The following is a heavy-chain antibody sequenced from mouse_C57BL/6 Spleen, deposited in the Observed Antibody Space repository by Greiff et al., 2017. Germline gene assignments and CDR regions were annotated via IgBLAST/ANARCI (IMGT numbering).Heavy chain of an antibody. V-gene: IGHV1-26*01. Sequence: VQLQRSGPELVKPGASVKISCKASGYTFTDYYMNWVKQSHGKSLEWIGDINPNNGGTSYNQKFKGKATLTVDKSSSTAYMELRSLTSEDSAVYYCAREEDYYGSSHWYFDVWGTGTTVTVSS. CDR3: AREEDYYGSSHWYFDV. CDR2: INPNNGGT. D-gene: IGHD1-1*01. J-gene: IGHJ1*03. CDR1: GYTFTDYY.